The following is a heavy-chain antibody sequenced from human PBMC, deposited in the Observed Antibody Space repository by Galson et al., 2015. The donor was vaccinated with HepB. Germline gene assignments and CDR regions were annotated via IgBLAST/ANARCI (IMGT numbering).Heavy chain of an antibody. V-gene: IGHV1-24*01. CDR3: ATSPRIMITFGGVRNAFDI. D-gene: IGHD3-16*01. CDR1: GYTLTELS. CDR2: FDPEDGET. Sequence: SVKVSCKVSGYTLTELSMHWVGQAPGKGLEWMGGFDPEDGETIYAQKFQGRVTMTEDTSTDTAYMELSSLRSEDTAVYYCATSPRIMITFGGVRNAFDIWGQGTMVTVSS. J-gene: IGHJ3*02.